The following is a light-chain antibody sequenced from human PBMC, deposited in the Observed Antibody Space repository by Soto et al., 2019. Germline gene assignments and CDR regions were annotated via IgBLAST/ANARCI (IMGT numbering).Light chain of an antibody. J-gene: IGKJ3*01. CDR3: QQSYDTPFT. Sequence: DIQMTQSLASLSASVGDRVNITCRASQSISSHLNWYQQKPGKVPKLQIYAASSLQSGVPSRFSGSGSGTDFTLTISSLQPEDVATYYCQQSYDTPFTFGPGTKVDIK. V-gene: IGKV1-39*01. CDR2: AAS. CDR1: QSISSH.